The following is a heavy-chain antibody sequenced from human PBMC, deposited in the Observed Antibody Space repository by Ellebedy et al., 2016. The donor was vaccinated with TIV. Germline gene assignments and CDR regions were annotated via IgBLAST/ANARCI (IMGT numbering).Heavy chain of an antibody. V-gene: IGHV1-69*04. CDR1: GGTFSSYA. D-gene: IGHD2-8*01. CDR3: ARDRHGLMVYASPLDY. J-gene: IGHJ4*02. Sequence: AASVKVSCKASGGTFSSYAISWVRQAPGQGLEWMGRIIPILGIANYAQKFQGRVTITADKSTSTAYMELSSLRSEDTAVYYCARDRHGLMVYASPLDYWGQGTLVTVSS. CDR2: IIPILGIA.